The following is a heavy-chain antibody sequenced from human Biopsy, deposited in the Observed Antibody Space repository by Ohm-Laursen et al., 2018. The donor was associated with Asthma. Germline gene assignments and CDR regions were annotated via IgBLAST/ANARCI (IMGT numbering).Heavy chain of an antibody. Sequence: SETLSLTCSVSGDSISTTNYWSWIRQPPGKRLEWIGSVYYSGTSYYNPSLKGRLTISVDTSKNQFSLNLGSVTAADTAVYYCARHWSGNGWQGMYNYFDPWGRGTLVTVSS. D-gene: IGHD6-19*01. CDR1: GDSISTTNY. CDR3: ARHWSGNGWQGMYNYFDP. J-gene: IGHJ5*02. CDR2: VYYSGTS. V-gene: IGHV4-39*01.